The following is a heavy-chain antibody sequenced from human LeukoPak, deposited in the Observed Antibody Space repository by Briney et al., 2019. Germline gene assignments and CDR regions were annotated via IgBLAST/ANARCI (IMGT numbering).Heavy chain of an antibody. CDR3: AKGTERELHSYYGMDV. V-gene: IGHV3-23*01. Sequence: PGGSLRLSCAASGFTFGAYALTWVRQAPGKGLEWVSTISGSGGSTYYADSVKGRFTVSRDHSKNTLYLQMNTLRADDTAVYYCAKGTERELHSYYGMDVWGQGTTVTVSS. CDR2: ISGSGGST. J-gene: IGHJ6*02. CDR1: GFTFGAYA. D-gene: IGHD1-26*01.